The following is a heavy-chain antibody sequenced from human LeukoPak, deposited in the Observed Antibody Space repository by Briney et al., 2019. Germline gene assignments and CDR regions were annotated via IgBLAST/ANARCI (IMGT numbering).Heavy chain of an antibody. Sequence: SVKVSCKASGFTFSSSTMQWVRQARGQRLEWIGWIVVGSGNTNYAQKFQERVTISRDMSTSTAYMELSSLTSEDTAVYFCVGLMGGSYGWSYWGQGTLVTVAS. CDR2: IVVGSGNT. V-gene: IGHV1-58*02. CDR1: GFTFSSST. CDR3: VGLMGGSYGWSY. J-gene: IGHJ4*02. D-gene: IGHD3-16*02.